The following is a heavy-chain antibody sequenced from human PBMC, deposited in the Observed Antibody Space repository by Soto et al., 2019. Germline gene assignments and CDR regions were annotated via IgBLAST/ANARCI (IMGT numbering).Heavy chain of an antibody. D-gene: IGHD2-2*03. Sequence: SETLSLTCTVSGGSISNYYWTWIRQPPGKGLEWIGNIHYNGNTKYSPSLKSRVTMSVDTSKNHFSLKLISVTTADTAVYFCAREGNLGRWIQPLDSWGQGTLVTAPQ. CDR2: IHYNGNT. J-gene: IGHJ4*02. CDR3: AREGNLGRWIQPLDS. CDR1: GGSISNYY. V-gene: IGHV4-59*01.